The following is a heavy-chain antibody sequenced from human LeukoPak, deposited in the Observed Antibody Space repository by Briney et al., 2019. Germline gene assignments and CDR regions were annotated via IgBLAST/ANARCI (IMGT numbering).Heavy chain of an antibody. D-gene: IGHD3-16*01. V-gene: IGHV3-21*01. CDR1: GFTFISYN. CDR2: ISSSSSYI. CDR3: ARDRGGAGDY. J-gene: IGHJ4*02. Sequence: GGSLRLSCAASGFTFISYNMNWVRQAPGKGLEWVSSISSSSSYIYYADSVKGRFTISGDNAKNSLYLQMNSLRAEDTAVYYCARDRGGAGDYWGQGTLVTVSS.